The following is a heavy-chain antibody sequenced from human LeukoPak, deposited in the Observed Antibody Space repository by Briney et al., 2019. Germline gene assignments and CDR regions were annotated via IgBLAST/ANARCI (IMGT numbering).Heavy chain of an antibody. Sequence: GASVKVSCKTYGGTFNNYAINWVRQAPGQGLEWMGGIIPLFRTANYAQNFQGRVTITADDSTRTAYMELSSLRSEDTAVYYCARIMEYCSSTSCYYGMDAWGQGTTVTVSS. CDR1: GGTFNNYA. CDR2: IIPLFRTA. D-gene: IGHD2-2*01. J-gene: IGHJ6*02. V-gene: IGHV1-69*01. CDR3: ARIMEYCSSTSCYYGMDA.